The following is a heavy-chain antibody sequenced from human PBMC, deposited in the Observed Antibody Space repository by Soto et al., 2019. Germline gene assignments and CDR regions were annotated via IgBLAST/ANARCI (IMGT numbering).Heavy chain of an antibody. Sequence: SETLSLTCTVSGGSTSSYYWSWIRQPPGKGLEWIGYIYYSGSINYNPSLKSRVTISVDTSKNQFSLKLSSVTAADTAVYYCARGGPMRYCSSTSCRGPDYWGQGTLVTVSS. CDR1: GGSTSSYY. V-gene: IGHV4-59*01. J-gene: IGHJ4*02. CDR2: IYYSGSI. D-gene: IGHD2-2*01. CDR3: ARGGPMRYCSSTSCRGPDY.